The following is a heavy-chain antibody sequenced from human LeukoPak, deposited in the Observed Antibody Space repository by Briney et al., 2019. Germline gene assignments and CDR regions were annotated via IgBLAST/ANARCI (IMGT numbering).Heavy chain of an antibody. J-gene: IGHJ6*02. V-gene: IGHV1-2*04. CDR2: INPNSGGT. CDR3: AREEHSEAGYYYGMDV. D-gene: IGHD6-19*01. CDR1: GYTFTGYY. Sequence: ASVTVSCTASGYTFTGYYMHWVRQAPGQGLEWMGWINPNSGGTNYAQKFQGWVTMTRDTSISTAYMELSRLRSDDTAVYYCAREEHSEAGYYYGMDVWGQGTTVTVSS.